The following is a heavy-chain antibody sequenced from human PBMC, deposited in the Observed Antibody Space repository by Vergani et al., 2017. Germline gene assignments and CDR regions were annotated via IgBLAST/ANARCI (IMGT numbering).Heavy chain of an antibody. CDR1: GFTFSSYG. D-gene: IGHD3-16*01. Sequence: QVQLVESGGGVVQPGRSLRLSCAASGFTFSSYGMHWVRQAPGKGLEWVAVISYDGSNKYYADSVKGRFTISRDNAKNSLYLQMNSLRAEDTAVYYCAQGVDYMDVWGKGTTVTVSS. CDR2: ISYDGSNK. J-gene: IGHJ6*03. CDR3: AQGVDYMDV. V-gene: IGHV3-30*03.